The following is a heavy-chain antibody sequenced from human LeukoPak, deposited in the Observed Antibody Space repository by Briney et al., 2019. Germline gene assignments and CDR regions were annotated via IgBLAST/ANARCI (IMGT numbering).Heavy chain of an antibody. D-gene: IGHD4-17*01. J-gene: IGHJ6*02. CDR1: GFSSDDYV. CDR3: AKDIRGATVTDYGMDV. CDR2: ISWNSASI. V-gene: IGHV3-9*02. Sequence: AGGSLGLSCAASGFSSDDYVMHWVRQVPGKGLEWVSGISWNSASIGYADSVKGRFTISRDNAKNFLYLQMNSLRVEDTALYYCAKDIRGATVTDYGMDVWGQGTTVTVSS.